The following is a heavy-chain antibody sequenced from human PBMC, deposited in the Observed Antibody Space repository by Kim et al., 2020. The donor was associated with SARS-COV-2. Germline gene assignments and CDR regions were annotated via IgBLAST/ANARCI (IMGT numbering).Heavy chain of an antibody. CDR1: GDTVSSNIAT. J-gene: IGHJ4*02. D-gene: IGHD3-10*01. CDR2: TYYMSKWYT. CDR3: ARMVRGLVDY. V-gene: IGHV6-1*01. Sequence: SQTLSLTCAISGDTVSSNIATWNWIRQSPSRGLEWLGRTYYMSKWYTDYAESVKGRITINPDTSRNQFSLQVNSVTPEDTAVYYYARMVRGLVDYWGQGTLVSVSS.